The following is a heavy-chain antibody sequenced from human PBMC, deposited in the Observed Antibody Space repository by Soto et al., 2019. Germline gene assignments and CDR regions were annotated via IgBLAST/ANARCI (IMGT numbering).Heavy chain of an antibody. CDR2: ISYDGSNK. J-gene: IGHJ4*02. V-gene: IGHV3-30-3*01. D-gene: IGHD2-15*01. Sequence: QVQLVESGGGVVQPGRSLRLSCAASGFTFSSYAMHWVRQAPGKGLEWVAVISYDGSNKYYADSVKGRFTISRDNSKNTLYRQMNSLRAEDTAVYYCARDWCSGGSCYFDYWGQGTLVTVSS. CDR1: GFTFSSYA. CDR3: ARDWCSGGSCYFDY.